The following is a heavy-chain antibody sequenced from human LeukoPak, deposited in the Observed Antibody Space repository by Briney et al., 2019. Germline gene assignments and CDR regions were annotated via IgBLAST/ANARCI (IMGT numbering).Heavy chain of an antibody. CDR3: ARLPLSGCSGGSCYPSFDY. CDR1: GGSISNYY. Sequence: SETLSLTCTVSGGSISNYYWSWIRQPPGKGLEWIGYIYYSGSTNYSPSLKSRVTISVDTSKNQFSLKLSSVTAADTAVYYCARLPLSGCSGGSCYPSFDYWGQGTLVTVSS. D-gene: IGHD2-15*01. J-gene: IGHJ4*02. CDR2: IYYSGST. V-gene: IGHV4-59*08.